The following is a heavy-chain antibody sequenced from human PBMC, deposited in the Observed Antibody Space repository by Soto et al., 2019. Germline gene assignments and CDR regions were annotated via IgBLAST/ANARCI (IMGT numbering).Heavy chain of an antibody. J-gene: IGHJ5*02. Sequence: PSETLSLTCTVSGGSISSSSYYWGWIRQPPGKGLGWIGSIYYSGSTYYNPSLKSRVTISVDTSENQFSLKLSSVTAADTAVYYCANHIVVVTAISNWFDPWGQGTLVTVSS. V-gene: IGHV4-39*01. CDR1: GGSISSSSYY. CDR3: ANHIVVVTAISNWFDP. CDR2: IYYSGST. D-gene: IGHD2-21*02.